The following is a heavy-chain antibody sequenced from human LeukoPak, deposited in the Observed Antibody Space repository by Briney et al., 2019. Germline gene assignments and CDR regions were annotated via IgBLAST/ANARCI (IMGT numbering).Heavy chain of an antibody. V-gene: IGHV1-2*02. CDR2: INPNSGGT. D-gene: IGHD3-3*01. Sequence: ASVKVSCXASGYTFTGYYLHWVRQAPGQGLEWMGWINPNSGGTNYAQKFQGRVTMTRDTSISTAYMELSRLRSDDTAVYYCARVPYDFWSGYDKIPEYFQHWGQGTLVTVSS. J-gene: IGHJ1*01. CDR1: GYTFTGYY. CDR3: ARVPYDFWSGYDKIPEYFQH.